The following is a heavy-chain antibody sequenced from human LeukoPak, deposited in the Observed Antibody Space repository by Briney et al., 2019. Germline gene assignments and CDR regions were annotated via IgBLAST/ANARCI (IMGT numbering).Heavy chain of an antibody. V-gene: IGHV1-18*01. CDR2: ISAYNGNT. CDR3: ARSPNGRFLEWSHYYYYGMDV. J-gene: IGHJ6*02. CDR1: GGTFSSYG. Sequence: ASVKVSCKASGGTFSSYGISWVRRAPGQGLEWMGWISAYNGNTNYAQKLQGRVTMTTDTSTSTAYMELRSLRSDDTAVYYCARSPNGRFLEWSHYYYYGMDVWGQGTTVTVSS. D-gene: IGHD3-3*01.